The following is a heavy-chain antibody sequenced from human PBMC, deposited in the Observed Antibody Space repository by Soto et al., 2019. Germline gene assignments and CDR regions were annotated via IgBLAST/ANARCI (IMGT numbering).Heavy chain of an antibody. Sequence: ASVKVSCKASGGTFSSYAISWVRQAPGQGLEWMGGIIPIFGTANYAQKFQGRVTITADKSTSTAYMELSSLRSEDTAVYYCARVYCSSTSCSNIYYYYYGMDVWGQGTTVTVS. CDR3: ARVYCSSTSCSNIYYYYYGMDV. D-gene: IGHD2-2*01. V-gene: IGHV1-69*06. J-gene: IGHJ6*02. CDR1: GGTFSSYA. CDR2: IIPIFGTA.